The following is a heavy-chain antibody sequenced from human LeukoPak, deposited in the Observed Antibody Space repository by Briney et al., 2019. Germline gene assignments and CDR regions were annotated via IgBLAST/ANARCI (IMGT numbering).Heavy chain of an antibody. CDR1: GYSFTSYW. Sequence: GESLKISCKGSGYSFTSYWIGWVRQMPGKGLEWMGIIYPGDSDTRYSPSFQGQVTISADKSISTAYLQWSSLKASDTAMYYCARLHYYDILTGYYHGCYFDYWGQGTLVTVSS. CDR2: IYPGDSDT. V-gene: IGHV5-51*01. D-gene: IGHD3-9*01. CDR3: ARLHYYDILTGYYHGCYFDY. J-gene: IGHJ4*02.